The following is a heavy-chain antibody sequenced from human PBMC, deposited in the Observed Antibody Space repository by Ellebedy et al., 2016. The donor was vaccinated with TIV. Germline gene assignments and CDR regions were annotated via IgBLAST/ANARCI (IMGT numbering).Heavy chain of an antibody. J-gene: IGHJ6*02. Sequence: GGSLRLXXAATGFTFSSYWMYWVRQAPGKGLVWVSGINSDGSSTIYADSVKGRFTISRDTSKNTLYLQMNSLRADDTAVYYCARDYCGGDCPPNYYGMDVWGQGTTVTVS. V-gene: IGHV3-74*01. D-gene: IGHD2-21*02. CDR3: ARDYCGGDCPPNYYGMDV. CDR1: GFTFSSYW. CDR2: INSDGSST.